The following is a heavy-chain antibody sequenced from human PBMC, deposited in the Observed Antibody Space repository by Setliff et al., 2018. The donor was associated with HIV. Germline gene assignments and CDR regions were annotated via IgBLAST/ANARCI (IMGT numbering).Heavy chain of an antibody. CDR3: ARDWWELLGNYGMDV. Sequence: SLRLSCAASGFTFSSYSMNWVRQAPGKGLEWVSSISSSSSYIYYADSVKGRFTISRDNAKNSLYLQMNSLRAEDTAVYYCARDWWELLGNYGMDVWGQGTTVTVSS. CDR1: GFTFSSYS. D-gene: IGHD1-26*01. J-gene: IGHJ6*02. CDR2: ISSSSSYI. V-gene: IGHV3-21*01.